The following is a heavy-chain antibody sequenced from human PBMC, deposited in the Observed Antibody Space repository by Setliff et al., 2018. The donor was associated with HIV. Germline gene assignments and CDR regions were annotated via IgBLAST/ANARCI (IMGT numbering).Heavy chain of an antibody. Sequence: GASVKVSCKVSGYTLTELSRHWVRQAPGKGLEWMGGFDPEDGETVYAQKFQGRVTMTEDTSTDTAYMELSSLRSEDTAVYYCATANRASKSYCYDSSGYPDAFDSWGQGTMVTVSS. CDR2: FDPEDGET. CDR3: ATANRASKSYCYDSSGYPDAFDS. J-gene: IGHJ3*02. D-gene: IGHD3-22*01. CDR1: GYTLTELS. V-gene: IGHV1-24*01.